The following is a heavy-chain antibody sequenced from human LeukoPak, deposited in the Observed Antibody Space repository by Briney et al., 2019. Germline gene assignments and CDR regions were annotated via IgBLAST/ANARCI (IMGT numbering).Heavy chain of an antibody. Sequence: ASVKVSCKASGYTFTSYGISWVRQAPGQGLEWMGWISAYNGNTNYAQKLQGRVTMTTDTSTSTAYMELRSLRSDDAAVYYCARNRDIYGSGSYYQNWFDPWGQGTLVTVSS. CDR1: GYTFTSYG. V-gene: IGHV1-18*04. D-gene: IGHD3-10*01. CDR3: ARNRDIYGSGSYYQNWFDP. CDR2: ISAYNGNT. J-gene: IGHJ5*02.